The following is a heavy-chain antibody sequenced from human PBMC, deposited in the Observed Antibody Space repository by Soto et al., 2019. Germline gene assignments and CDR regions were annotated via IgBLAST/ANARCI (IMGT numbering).Heavy chain of an antibody. Sequence: QVQLVQSGAEVKKPGSSVKVSCKASGGTFNNYAVTWVRQAPGQGLEWMGGIIPSLGTPNYAQKFQGRVTITADTSTGTAYMERSSLRSEDTAVYYCASSYGTSWYGDYWGQGTLVTVSS. J-gene: IGHJ4*02. CDR3: ASSYGTSWYGDY. D-gene: IGHD6-13*01. CDR2: IIPSLGTP. CDR1: GGTFNNYA. V-gene: IGHV1-69*06.